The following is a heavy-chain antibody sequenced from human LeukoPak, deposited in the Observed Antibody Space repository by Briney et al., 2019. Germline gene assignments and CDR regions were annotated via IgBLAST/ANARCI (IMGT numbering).Heavy chain of an antibody. D-gene: IGHD6-19*01. J-gene: IGHJ4*02. Sequence: ASVKVSCKASGHTFTSYYMHWVRQAPGQGLEWMGIINPSGGSTSYAQKFQGRVTMTRDTSTSTVYMELSSLRSEDTAVYYCAREGGRSSGWSSEGGYFDYWGQGTLVTVSS. V-gene: IGHV1-46*01. CDR1: GHTFTSYY. CDR3: AREGGRSSGWSSEGGYFDY. CDR2: INPSGGST.